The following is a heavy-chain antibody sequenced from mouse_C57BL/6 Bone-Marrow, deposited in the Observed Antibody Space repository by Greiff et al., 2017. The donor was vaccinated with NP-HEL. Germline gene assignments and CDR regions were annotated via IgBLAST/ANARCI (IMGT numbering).Heavy chain of an antibody. V-gene: IGHV1-42*01. J-gene: IGHJ4*01. Sequence: VQLKESGPELVKPGASVKISCKASGYSFTGYYMNWVKQSPEKSLEWIGEINPSTGGTTYNQKFKAKATLTVDKSSSTAYMQLKSLTSEDSAVYYCVRAAMDYWGQGTSVTVSS. CDR3: VRAAMDY. CDR1: GYSFTGYY. CDR2: INPSTGGT.